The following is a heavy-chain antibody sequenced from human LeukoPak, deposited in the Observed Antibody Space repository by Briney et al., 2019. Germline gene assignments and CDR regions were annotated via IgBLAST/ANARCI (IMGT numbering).Heavy chain of an antibody. CDR3: ARNGGLGISRYFDL. CDR2: IWYDGSNK. Sequence: PGGSLRLSCAASGFTFSSYGMHWVRQAPGKGLEWVAVIWYDGSNKYYADSVKGRFTISRDNSKNTLYLQMNSLRAEDTAVYYCARNGGLGISRYFDLWGRGTLVTVSS. D-gene: IGHD2-8*01. J-gene: IGHJ2*01. V-gene: IGHV3-33*01. CDR1: GFTFSSYG.